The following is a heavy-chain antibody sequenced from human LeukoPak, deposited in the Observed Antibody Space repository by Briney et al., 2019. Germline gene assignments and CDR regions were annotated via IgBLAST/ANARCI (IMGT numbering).Heavy chain of an antibody. CDR3: ARHRKSSGWTFDY. J-gene: IGHJ4*02. CDR2: IYYSGST. D-gene: IGHD6-19*01. Sequence: PSETLSLTCTVSGGSISSYYWSWIRQPPGKGLGWIGYIYYSGSTNYTPSLKSRVTISVDTSKNQFSLKLSSVTAADTAVYYCARHRKSSGWTFDYWGQGTLVTVSS. CDR1: GGSISSYY. V-gene: IGHV4-59*08.